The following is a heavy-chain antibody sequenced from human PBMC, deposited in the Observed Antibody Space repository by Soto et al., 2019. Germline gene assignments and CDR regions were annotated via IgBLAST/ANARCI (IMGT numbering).Heavy chain of an antibody. V-gene: IGHV3-33*01. CDR2: IWSDESNK. CDR3: ARESVPFFYYMDV. Sequence: QMQLVESGGGVVQPGRSLRLSCAASGFTFSSYGMHWVRQAPGNGLEWVAIIWSDESNKYYADSVKGRFTNSRDISKNTLYLQMNSMKSADTAVYYCARESVPFFYYMDVWGRGTTVTVYS. J-gene: IGHJ6*03. D-gene: IGHD3-3*01. CDR1: GFTFSSYG.